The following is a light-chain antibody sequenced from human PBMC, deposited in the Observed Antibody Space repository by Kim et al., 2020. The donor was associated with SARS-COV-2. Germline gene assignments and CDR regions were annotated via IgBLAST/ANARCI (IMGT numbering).Light chain of an antibody. J-gene: IGKJ1*01. CDR3: QKYDRAPRT. CDR1: QGISNY. Sequence: ASVGDRVTITCRASQGISNYLAWYQQKPGKVPKLLVYAASALQSGVSSWFSGSGSGTDFTLTISSLQPEDVATYYCQKYDRAPRTFGQGTKVDIK. CDR2: AAS. V-gene: IGKV1-27*01.